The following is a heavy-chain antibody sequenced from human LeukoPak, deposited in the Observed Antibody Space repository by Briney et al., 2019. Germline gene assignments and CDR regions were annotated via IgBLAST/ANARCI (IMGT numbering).Heavy chain of an antibody. V-gene: IGHV3-7*01. CDR2: IKQDGSEK. CDR1: GLTFSSYW. CDR3: ARDLAGPPQEAFDI. J-gene: IGHJ3*02. Sequence: GGSLRLSCAASGLTFSSYWMSWVRQAPGKGLEWVANIKQDGSEKHYVDSVTGRFTISRDNAKNSLYLQMKSLRADDTAVYYCARDLAGPPQEAFDIWGQGTMVTVSS.